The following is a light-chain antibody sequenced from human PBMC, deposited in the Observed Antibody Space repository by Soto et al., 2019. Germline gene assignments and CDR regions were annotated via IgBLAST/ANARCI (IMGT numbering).Light chain of an antibody. V-gene: IGLV2-23*01. Sequence: QSALTQPASVSGSPGQSITISCTGTSSDFGSYNLVSWYQHLPGKAPKLMIYEGSKRPSGVSNRFSGAKSGNTASLTISGLQAEDEADYYCCSYADSQVFGGGTKLTVL. CDR1: SSDFGSYNL. J-gene: IGLJ2*01. CDR2: EGS. CDR3: CSYADSQV.